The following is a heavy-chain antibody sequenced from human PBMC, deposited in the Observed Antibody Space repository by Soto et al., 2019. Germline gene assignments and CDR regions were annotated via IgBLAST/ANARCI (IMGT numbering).Heavy chain of an antibody. J-gene: IGHJ6*04. CDR1: GYSISSGYY. CDR2: IYHSGST. V-gene: IGHV4-38-2*02. CDR3: ARDEVGATYYGMDV. Sequence: SETLSLTCAVSGYSISSGYYWGWIRQPPGKGLEWIGSIYHSGSTYYNPSLKSRVTISVDTSKNQFSLKLSSVTAADTAVYYCARDEVGATYYGMDVWGKGTTVTVSS. D-gene: IGHD1-26*01.